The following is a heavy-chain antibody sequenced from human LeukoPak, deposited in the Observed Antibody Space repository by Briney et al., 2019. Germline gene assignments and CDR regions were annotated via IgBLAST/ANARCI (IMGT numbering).Heavy chain of an antibody. V-gene: IGHV4-61*02. J-gene: IGHJ4*02. CDR1: GGSISSGSYY. Sequence: SETLSLTCTVSGGSISSGSYYWSWIRQPAGKGLEWIGRIYTSGSTNYNPSLKSRVTISVDTSKNQFSLKLNSVTAADTAVYYCARDRGTWNDDGFDYWGQGTLVTVSS. CDR2: IYTSGST. D-gene: IGHD1-1*01. CDR3: ARDRGTWNDDGFDY.